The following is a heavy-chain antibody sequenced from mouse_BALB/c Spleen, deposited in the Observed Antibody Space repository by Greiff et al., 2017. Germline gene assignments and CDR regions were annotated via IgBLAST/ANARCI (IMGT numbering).Heavy chain of an antibody. CDR3: ARDSDDGYDRWYFDF. J-gene: IGHJ1*01. CDR2: ISDGSSYT. CDR1: GFTFSDYY. V-gene: IGHV5-4*02. Sequence: EVMLVESGGGLVKPGGSLKLSCAASGFTFSDYYMYWVRQKPGKRLEWVANISDGSSYTNYPDSVKGRFTISRDNAKTNLYLQMSSLKSDDTAMYYCARDSDDGYDRWYFDFWGAGTTLTVSS. D-gene: IGHD2-2*01.